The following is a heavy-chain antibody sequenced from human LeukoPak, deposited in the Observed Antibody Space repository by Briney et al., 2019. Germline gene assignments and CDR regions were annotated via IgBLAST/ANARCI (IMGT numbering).Heavy chain of an antibody. D-gene: IGHD4-23*01. Sequence: GASVKVSCKASGYTFSSYYTHWVRQAPGQGLEWVGLINPTGDSTNYAQNFRGRVTMTRDTSTSTVYMDLSSLRSEDTAVYYCAREASGGYFDYWGQGTLVTVSS. CDR3: AREASGGYFDY. CDR1: GYTFSSYY. J-gene: IGHJ4*02. V-gene: IGHV1-46*01. CDR2: INPTGDST.